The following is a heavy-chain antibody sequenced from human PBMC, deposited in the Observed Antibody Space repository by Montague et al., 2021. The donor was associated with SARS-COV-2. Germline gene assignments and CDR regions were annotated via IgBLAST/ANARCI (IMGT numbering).Heavy chain of an antibody. Sequence: SETLSLTCTVSGGSISSSNYYWGWVRQSPGKGLERIGSISYRGDPYYNPSLKSRLTISVDTSQNQFSLKLSSVTAADTAVYYCAKPLATGNYYYWGQGTLVTVSS. V-gene: IGHV4-39*01. D-gene: IGHD1-1*01. CDR3: AKPLATGNYYY. J-gene: IGHJ4*02. CDR1: GGSISSSNYY. CDR2: ISYRGDP.